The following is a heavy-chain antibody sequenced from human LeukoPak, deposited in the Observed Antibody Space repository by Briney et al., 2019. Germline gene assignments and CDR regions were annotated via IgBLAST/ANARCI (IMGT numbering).Heavy chain of an antibody. J-gene: IGHJ3*02. D-gene: IGHD2-15*01. CDR1: GLTLSTYA. CDR2: ISGSGGST. Sequence: GGSRGPSFEPSGLTLSTYAMGWSGRPPGKGLKWASPISGSGGSTYYADSVKGRFTISRDNSKNTLYLQMNNLRAEDTAVYYCAKCGIVVVVHDAFDIWGQGTMVTVSS. V-gene: IGHV3-23*01. CDR3: AKCGIVVVVHDAFDI.